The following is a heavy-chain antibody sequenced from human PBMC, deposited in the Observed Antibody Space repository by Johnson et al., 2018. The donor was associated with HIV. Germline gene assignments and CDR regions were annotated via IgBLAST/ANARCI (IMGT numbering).Heavy chain of an antibody. Sequence: VQLVESGGGVVQPGGSLRLSCAASGFTFSSYAMHWVRQAPGKGLEWVAVIWYDGSNKYYADSVQGRFTIYRDSSKNTLYLQMKSLRAEDTAVYYCARVAYSSSYLDAFDIWGQGTMVTVSS. V-gene: IGHV3-33*08. CDR1: GFTFSSYA. CDR2: IWYDGSNK. CDR3: ARVAYSSSYLDAFDI. D-gene: IGHD6-19*01. J-gene: IGHJ3*02.